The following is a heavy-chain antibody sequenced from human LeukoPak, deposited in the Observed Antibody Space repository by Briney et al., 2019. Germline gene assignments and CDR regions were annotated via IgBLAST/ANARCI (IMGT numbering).Heavy chain of an antibody. V-gene: IGHV3-23*01. CDR2: ISGSGGST. D-gene: IGHD6-19*01. J-gene: IGHJ3*01. CDR1: GFTFSSYA. CDR3: AKGGLIAVAGFY. Sequence: GGSLTLSCPASGFTFSSYAMSWVRQAPGKGLEGVSAISGSGGSTYYADSVKGRFTISRDNSKNTLYLQMNSLRAEDTAVYYCAKGGLIAVAGFYWGQGTMVTVSS.